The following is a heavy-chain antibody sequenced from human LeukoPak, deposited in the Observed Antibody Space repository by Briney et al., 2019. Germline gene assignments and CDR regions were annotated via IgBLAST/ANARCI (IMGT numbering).Heavy chain of an antibody. Sequence: GASVKVSCKASGYTFTDSYMDWVRQAPGQGLEWMGIINPSGGSTSYAQKFQGRVTMTRDTSTSTVYMELSSLRSEDTAVYYCATRLEYSSSFFYAFDIWGQGTMVTVSS. D-gene: IGHD6-13*01. CDR3: ATRLEYSSSFFYAFDI. J-gene: IGHJ3*02. V-gene: IGHV1-46*01. CDR2: INPSGGST. CDR1: GYTFTDSY.